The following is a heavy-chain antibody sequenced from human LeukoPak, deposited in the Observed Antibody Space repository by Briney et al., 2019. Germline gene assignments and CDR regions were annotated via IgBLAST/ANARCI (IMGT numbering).Heavy chain of an antibody. CDR2: IYYSGST. CDR1: GGSISSSSYY. D-gene: IGHD3-22*01. J-gene: IGHJ4*02. V-gene: IGHV4-39*01. CDR3: ARGRPTRQGVVVIKGLDY. Sequence: SETLSLTCTVSGGSISSSSYYWGWIRQPPGKGLEWIGSIYYSGSTYYNPSLKSRVTISVDTSKNQFSLKLSSVTAADTAVYYCARGRPTRQGVVVIKGLDYWGQGTLVTVSS.